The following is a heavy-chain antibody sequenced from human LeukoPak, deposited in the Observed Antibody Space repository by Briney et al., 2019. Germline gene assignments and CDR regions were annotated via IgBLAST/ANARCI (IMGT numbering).Heavy chain of an antibody. J-gene: IGHJ4*02. D-gene: IGHD5-18*01. Sequence: ASVKVSCKASGGTFSSYAISWVRQAPEQGLEWMGRIIPILGIANYAQKFQGRVTITADKSTSTAYMELSSLRSEDTAVYYCASGGYSYGFWDYWGQGTLVTVSS. CDR3: ASGGYSYGFWDY. CDR1: GGTFSSYA. CDR2: IIPILGIA. V-gene: IGHV1-69*04.